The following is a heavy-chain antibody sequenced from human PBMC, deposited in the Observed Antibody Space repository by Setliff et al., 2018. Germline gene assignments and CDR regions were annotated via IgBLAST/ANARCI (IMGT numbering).Heavy chain of an antibody. CDR2: INPKTGDT. V-gene: IGHV1-2*02. J-gene: IGHJ1*01. D-gene: IGHD4-17*01. CDR3: ARVAYGLEYFQY. Sequence: ASVKVSCKASGYPFIGYFMHWVRQAPRQGLEWMGWINPKTGDTLYAPKFQGRVTMTRDRSSNTAYMDLSRLTSDDTAVYYCARVAYGLEYFQYWGQGTLVTVSS. CDR1: GYPFIGYF.